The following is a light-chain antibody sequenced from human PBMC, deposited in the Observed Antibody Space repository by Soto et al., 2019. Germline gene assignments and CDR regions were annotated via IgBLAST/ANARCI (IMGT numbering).Light chain of an antibody. CDR2: GAS. Sequence: EIVLTQSPGTLSLSPGERATLSCRASQSVSSSYLAWYQQKPGHTPRLLIYGASSRATGIPDRFSGSGSGTDFTLTISRLEPEDFAVYYCQQYGSSPYTFGQGTRLEIQ. J-gene: IGKJ2*01. V-gene: IGKV3-20*01. CDR3: QQYGSSPYT. CDR1: QSVSSSY.